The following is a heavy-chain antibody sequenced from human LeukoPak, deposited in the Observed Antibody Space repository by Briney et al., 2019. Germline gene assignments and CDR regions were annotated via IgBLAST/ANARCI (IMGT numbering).Heavy chain of an antibody. Sequence: PGGSLRLSCAASGFTFSSYSMNWVRQAPGKGLEWVSSISSSSSYIYYADSVKGRFTISRDNAKNSLYLQVNSLRAEDTAVYYCAREAQFDILTGYYFDYWGQGTLVTVSS. V-gene: IGHV3-21*01. J-gene: IGHJ4*02. CDR1: GFTFSSYS. CDR3: AREAQFDILTGYYFDY. CDR2: ISSSSSYI. D-gene: IGHD3-9*01.